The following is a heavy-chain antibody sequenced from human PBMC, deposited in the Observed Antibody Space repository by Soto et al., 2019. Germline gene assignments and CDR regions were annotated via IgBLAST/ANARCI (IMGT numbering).Heavy chain of an antibody. CDR1: GFTFSSYA. D-gene: IGHD3-3*01. J-gene: IGHJ6*02. Sequence: GESLKISCAASGFTFSSYAMHWVRQAPGKGLEWVAVISYDGSNKYYADSVKGRFTISRDNSKNTLYLQMNSLRAEDTAVYYCARDQAYYDFWSGYYTHYYYYGMDVWGQGTTVTVSS. CDR3: ARDQAYYDFWSGYYTHYYYYGMDV. V-gene: IGHV3-30-3*01. CDR2: ISYDGSNK.